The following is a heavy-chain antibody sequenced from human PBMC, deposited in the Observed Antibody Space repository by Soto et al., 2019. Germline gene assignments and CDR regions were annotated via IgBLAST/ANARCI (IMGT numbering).Heavy chain of an antibody. Sequence: QVQLVESGGGVVQPGRSLRLSCAASGFTFSSYAMHWVRQAPGKGLEWVAVISYDGSNEYHADSVKGRFTISRDNSKNSLYLQLNSLRAEDTAVYYCAREFGITVTPSFDYWGQGTLVTVSS. D-gene: IGHD4-17*01. CDR3: AREFGITVTPSFDY. J-gene: IGHJ4*02. CDR1: GFTFSSYA. CDR2: ISYDGSNE. V-gene: IGHV3-30-3*01.